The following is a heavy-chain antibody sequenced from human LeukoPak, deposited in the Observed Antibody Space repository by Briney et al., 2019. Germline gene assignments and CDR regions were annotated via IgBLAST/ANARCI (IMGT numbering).Heavy chain of an antibody. Sequence: GGSLRPSCAASGFTFSSYSMNWVRQAPGKGLEWVSSISSSSSYIYYADSVKGRFTISRDNAKNSLYLQMNSLRAEDTAVYYCARAPVVTQGYYGMDVWGQGTTVTVSS. J-gene: IGHJ6*02. CDR2: ISSSSSYI. D-gene: IGHD4-23*01. V-gene: IGHV3-21*01. CDR3: ARAPVVTQGYYGMDV. CDR1: GFTFSSYS.